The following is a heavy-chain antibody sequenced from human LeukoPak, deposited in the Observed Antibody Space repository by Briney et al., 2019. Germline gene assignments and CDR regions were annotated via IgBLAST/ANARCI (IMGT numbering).Heavy chain of an antibody. Sequence: SETLSLTCTVSGASISSYYWSWIRQPPGKELEWIGYIYYTGSTDYNPSLKSRVTMSVDTSKNQFSLKLSSVTAADTAVYYCARVLLLWFGDNPTNFDYWGQGTLVTVSS. D-gene: IGHD3-10*01. V-gene: IGHV4-59*12. CDR3: ARVLLLWFGDNPTNFDY. CDR1: GASISSYY. CDR2: IYYTGST. J-gene: IGHJ4*02.